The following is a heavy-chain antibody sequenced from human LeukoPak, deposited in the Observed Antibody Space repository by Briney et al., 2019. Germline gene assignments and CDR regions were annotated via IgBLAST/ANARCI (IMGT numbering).Heavy chain of an antibody. Sequence: GGSLRLSCAASGFTFSSYAMSWVRQAPGKGLECVSAISGSGGSTYYADSVKGRFTISRDNSKNTLYLQKHSLRAEDTAVYYCAKNTALIILYSDYWGQGTLVTVSS. D-gene: IGHD3-3*01. V-gene: IGHV3-23*01. CDR3: AKNTALIILYSDY. CDR2: ISGSGGST. CDR1: GFTFSSYA. J-gene: IGHJ4*02.